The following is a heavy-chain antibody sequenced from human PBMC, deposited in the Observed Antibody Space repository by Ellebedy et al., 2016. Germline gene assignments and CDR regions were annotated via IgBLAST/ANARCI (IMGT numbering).Heavy chain of an antibody. J-gene: IGHJ4*02. CDR2: ITGDGSDT. CDR1: GFTFSSDW. V-gene: IGHV3-74*01. CDR3: VSYRRYAYGTDH. D-gene: IGHD3-16*02. Sequence: HTGGSLRLSCAASGFTFSSDWMHWVRQAPGKGLVWVSRITGDGSDTDYADSVKGRFTISRDNAKNMVYLQMDSLRAEDTAVYYCVSYRRYAYGTDHWGQGTLVTVSS.